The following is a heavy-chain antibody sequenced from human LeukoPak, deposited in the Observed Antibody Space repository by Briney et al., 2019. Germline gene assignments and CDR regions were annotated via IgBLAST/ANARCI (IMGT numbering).Heavy chain of an antibody. CDR2: VWYDGSNK. CDR1: GFAFSSYH. J-gene: IGHJ4*02. Sequence: GGSLRLSCAASGFAFSSYHMHWLRQAPGKGLEWVAAVWYDGSNKYYVDSVKGRFTISRDNSKNTLYLQMNSLRSEDAAVYYCASRGGDPHFDYWGQGTLVTVSS. V-gene: IGHV3-33*01. CDR3: ASRGGDPHFDY. D-gene: IGHD3-16*01.